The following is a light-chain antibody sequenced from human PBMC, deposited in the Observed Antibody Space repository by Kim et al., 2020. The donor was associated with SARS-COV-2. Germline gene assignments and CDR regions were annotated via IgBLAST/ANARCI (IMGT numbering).Light chain of an antibody. CDR3: NSRDSSGNHQV. CDR1: SLRSYY. CDR2: GKN. V-gene: IGLV3-19*01. Sequence: SSYLTQDPAVSVALGQTVRITCQGDSLRSYYASWYQQKPGQAPVLVIYGKNNRPSGIPDRFSGSSSGNTASLTITGAQAEDEADYYCNSRDSSGNHQVFGTGTKVTVL. J-gene: IGLJ1*01.